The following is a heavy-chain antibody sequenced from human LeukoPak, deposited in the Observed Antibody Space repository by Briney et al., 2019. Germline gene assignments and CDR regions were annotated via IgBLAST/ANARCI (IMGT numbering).Heavy chain of an antibody. D-gene: IGHD3-16*01. CDR1: GYSFTSYW. CDR2: IYPGDSDT. J-gene: IGHJ4*02. CDR3: ARPGQLGEYTPYYFDY. V-gene: IGHV5-51*01. Sequence: GESLKISCKGSGYSFTSYWIGWVRQMSGKGLEWMGIIYPGDSDTRYSPSFQGQVTISADKSISTAYLQWSGLKASDTAMYYCARPGQLGEYTPYYFDYWGQGVLVTVSS.